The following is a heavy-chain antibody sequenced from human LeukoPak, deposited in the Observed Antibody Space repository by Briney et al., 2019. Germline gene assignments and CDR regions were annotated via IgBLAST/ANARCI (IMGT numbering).Heavy chain of an antibody. CDR2: INHSGST. V-gene: IGHV4-34*01. D-gene: IGHD1-14*01. CDR1: GGSFSGYY. J-gene: IGHJ6*03. CDR3: ARRGSGGAGNYYYYMDV. Sequence: SETLSLTCAAYGGSFSGYYWSWIRQPPGKGLEWIGEINHSGSTNYNPSLKSRVTISVDTSKNQFSLKLSSVTAADTAVYYCARRGSGGAGNYYYYMDVWGKGTTVTVSS.